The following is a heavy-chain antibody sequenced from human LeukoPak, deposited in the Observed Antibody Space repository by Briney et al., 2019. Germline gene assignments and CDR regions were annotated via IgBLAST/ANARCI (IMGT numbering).Heavy chain of an antibody. CDR3: AREPFSAPNPYYHSSGYYSDSGYFDY. D-gene: IGHD3-22*01. J-gene: IGHJ4*02. Sequence: GGSLRLSCAASGFTFSSYAMHWVRQAPGKGLEWVAVISYDGSNKYYADSVKGRFTISRDNSKNTLYLQMNSLRAEDTAVYYCAREPFSAPNPYYHSSGYYSDSGYFDYWGQGTLVTVSS. CDR2: ISYDGSNK. V-gene: IGHV3-30*04. CDR1: GFTFSSYA.